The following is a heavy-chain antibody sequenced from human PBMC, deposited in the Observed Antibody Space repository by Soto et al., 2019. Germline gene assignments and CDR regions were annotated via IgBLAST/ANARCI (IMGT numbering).Heavy chain of an antibody. V-gene: IGHV4-39*01. CDR3: ARLAGPGSYYGSQHFQH. Sequence: PSETLSLTCTVSGGSISSSSYYWGWIRQPPGKGLEWIGSIYYSGSTYYNPSLKSRVTISVDTSKNQFSLKLSSVTAADTAVYYCARLAGPGSYYGSQHFQHWGQGTLVTVSS. J-gene: IGHJ1*01. CDR1: GGSISSSSYY. D-gene: IGHD1-26*01. CDR2: IYYSGST.